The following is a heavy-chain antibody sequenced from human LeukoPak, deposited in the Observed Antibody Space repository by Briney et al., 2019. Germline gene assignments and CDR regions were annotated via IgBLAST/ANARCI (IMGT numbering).Heavy chain of an antibody. D-gene: IGHD3-22*01. CDR3: SRGSGSLVHAQEDY. Sequence: SETLSLTCTVSGYSISSGYYWSWIRPPPGKGLEWIGYTYYSGRTYYNPSLKSRVTISVDTSKNQFSLKLSSVTAADTAVYYCSRGSGSLVHAQEDYWGQGTLVTVSS. V-gene: IGHV4-30-4*01. CDR1: GYSISSGYY. J-gene: IGHJ4*02. CDR2: TYYSGRT.